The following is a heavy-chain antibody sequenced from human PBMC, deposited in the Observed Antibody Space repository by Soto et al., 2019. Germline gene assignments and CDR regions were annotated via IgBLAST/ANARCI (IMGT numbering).Heavy chain of an antibody. CDR3: ARVGYSSGQPDAFDI. J-gene: IGHJ3*02. CDR1: GFTVSSNY. V-gene: IGHV3-53*04. Sequence: EVQLVESGGGLVQPGGSLRLSYAASGFTVSSNYMSWVRQAPGKGLAWVSVIYSGGSTYYADSVKGRFTIARHNSKNTLYLQMNSLRAEDTAVYYSARVGYSSGQPDAFDIWGQGTMVTVSS. D-gene: IGHD6-19*01. CDR2: IYSGGST.